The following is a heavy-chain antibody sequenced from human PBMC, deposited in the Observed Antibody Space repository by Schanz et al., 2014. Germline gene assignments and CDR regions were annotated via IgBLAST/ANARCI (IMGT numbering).Heavy chain of an antibody. CDR2: MNESHSTI. CDR1: GFTFNIYA. CDR3: ARDHTTESYYSAGPPIDY. V-gene: IGHV3-23*01. J-gene: IGHJ4*02. D-gene: IGHD1-26*01. Sequence: EAQLLDSGGGLAQPGGSLRLSCAASGFTFNIYAMSWVRQAPGKGLEWVSAMNESHSTIYYADSVRGRFTISRDNAENTLFLQMNSLRAEDTAVYYCARDHTTESYYSAGPPIDYWGQGTLLTVSS.